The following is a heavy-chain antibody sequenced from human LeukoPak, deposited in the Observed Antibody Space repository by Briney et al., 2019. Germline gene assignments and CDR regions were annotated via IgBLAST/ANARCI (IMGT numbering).Heavy chain of an antibody. CDR1: GGSISSYY. CDR2: IYYSGST. D-gene: IGHD5-12*01. CDR3: ARVYSGYDYGVGWFDP. V-gene: IGHV4-59*01. J-gene: IGHJ5*02. Sequence: TSETLSLTCTVSGGSISSYYWSWIRQPPGKGLEWIGYIYYSGSTNYNPSLKSRVTISVDTSKNQFSLKLSSVTAADTAVYYCARVYSGYDYGVGWFDPWGQGTLVTVSS.